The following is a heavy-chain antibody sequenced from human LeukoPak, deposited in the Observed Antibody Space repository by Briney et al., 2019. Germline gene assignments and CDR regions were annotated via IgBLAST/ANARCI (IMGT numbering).Heavy chain of an antibody. D-gene: IGHD5-18*01. CDR3: ARGTAMPHDY. CDR2: INSDGSST. J-gene: IGHJ4*02. CDR1: GFTFSSYW. Sequence: GGSLRLSCAASGFTFSSYWMHWVRQAPGKGLEWVSRINSDGSSTSYADSVKGRFTVSRDNAKNTLYMQMNSLRAEDTAVYYCARGTAMPHDYWGQGTLVTVSS. V-gene: IGHV3-74*01.